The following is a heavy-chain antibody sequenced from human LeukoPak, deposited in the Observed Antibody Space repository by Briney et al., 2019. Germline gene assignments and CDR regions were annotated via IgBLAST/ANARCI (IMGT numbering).Heavy chain of an antibody. CDR3: GRSTSAAMFYWYFDL. CDR2: VLYTGST. V-gene: IGHV4-59*01. J-gene: IGHJ2*01. D-gene: IGHD2-2*01. Sequence: SETLSLTCDVSGDSITSYYWSWIRQPPGKGLEWIGYVLYTGSTNYTPSFKSRVTISQDTPNNQVPLSLSYVTTADPAVYYCGRSTSAAMFYWYFDLWGRGTLVTVSS. CDR1: GDSITSYY.